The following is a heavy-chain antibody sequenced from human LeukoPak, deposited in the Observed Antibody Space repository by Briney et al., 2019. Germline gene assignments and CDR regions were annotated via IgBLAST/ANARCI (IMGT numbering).Heavy chain of an antibody. CDR2: IKSKTDGGTA. D-gene: IGHD4-11*01. J-gene: IGHJ5*02. V-gene: IGHV3-15*01. CDR1: GFTFSDAW. CDR3: ANPRNYFDP. Sequence: GGSLRLSCAASGFTFSDAWMNWVRQAPGKGLEWVGHIKSKTDGGTADYAAPVKGRFTISRDDSRNTLFLQMNSLRTEDTAVYYCANPRNYFDPWGQGTLVTVPS.